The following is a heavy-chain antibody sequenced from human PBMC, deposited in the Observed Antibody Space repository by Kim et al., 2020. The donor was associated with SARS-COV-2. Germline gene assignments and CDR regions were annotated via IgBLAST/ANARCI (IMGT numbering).Heavy chain of an antibody. CDR3: ARDPGQWLVQWRAFDI. J-gene: IGHJ3*02. V-gene: IGHV3-7*01. CDR2: IKQDGSEK. Sequence: GGSLRLSCAASGFTFSSYWMSWVRQAPGKGLEWVANIKQDGSEKYYVDSVKGRFTISRDNAKNSLYLQMNSLRAEDTTVYYCARDPGQWLVQWRAFDIWGQGTMVTVSS. CDR1: GFTFSSYW. D-gene: IGHD6-19*01.